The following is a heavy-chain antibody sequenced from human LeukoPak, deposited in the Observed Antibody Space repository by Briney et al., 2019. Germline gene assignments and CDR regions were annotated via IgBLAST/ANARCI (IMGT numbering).Heavy chain of an antibody. D-gene: IGHD5-24*01. CDR2: INHSGST. CDR1: GGSFSGYY. CDR3: ARVRWLQFFDY. J-gene: IGHJ4*02. Sequence: SETLSLTCAVYGGSFSGYYWSWIRQPPGKGLEWIGEINHSGSTNYNPSLKSRVTISVDASKNQFSLKLSSVTAADTAVYYCARVRWLQFFDYWGQGTLVTVSS. V-gene: IGHV4-34*01.